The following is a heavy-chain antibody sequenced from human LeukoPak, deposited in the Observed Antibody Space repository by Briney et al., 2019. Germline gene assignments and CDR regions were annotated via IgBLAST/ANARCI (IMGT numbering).Heavy chain of an antibody. CDR2: ISAYNGNT. J-gene: IGHJ4*02. CDR1: GYTFTSYG. V-gene: IGHV1-18*01. Sequence: ASVKVSCKASGYTFTSYGISWVRQAPGQGLEWMGWISAYNGNTNYAQKLQGRVTMTRDTSTSTVYMELSSLRSEDTAVYYCARDPWGTGWLDYWGQGTLVTVSS. CDR3: ARDPWGTGWLDY. D-gene: IGHD3-16*01.